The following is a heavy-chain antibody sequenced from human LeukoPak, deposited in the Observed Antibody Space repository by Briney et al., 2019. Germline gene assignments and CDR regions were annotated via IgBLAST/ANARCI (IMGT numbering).Heavy chain of an antibody. Sequence: GGSLRLSSAASGFTFSSYGISWLRQAPGKGLEWVSHITGSGEISHYADSVQGRFTISRDNAKNSLYLQMNSLRAEDTAVYYCARENAVAKGAFDYWGRGTLVTVSS. J-gene: IGHJ4*02. D-gene: IGHD4-23*01. CDR1: GFTFSSYG. CDR3: ARENAVAKGAFDY. CDR2: ITGSGEIS. V-gene: IGHV3-48*01.